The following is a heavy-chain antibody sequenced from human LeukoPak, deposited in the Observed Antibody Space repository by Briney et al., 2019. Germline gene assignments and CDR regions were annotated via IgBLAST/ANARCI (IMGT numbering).Heavy chain of an antibody. CDR1: GGSISSYY. V-gene: IGHV4-59*01. Sequence: KPSETLSLTCTVSGGSISSYYWSWIRQPPGKGLEWIGYIYYSGSTNYNPPLKSRVTISVDTSKNQFSLKLSSVTAADTAVYYCARVLPRYSSSWYFSNWFDPWGQGTLVTVSS. J-gene: IGHJ5*02. CDR2: IYYSGST. D-gene: IGHD6-13*01. CDR3: ARVLPRYSSSWYFSNWFDP.